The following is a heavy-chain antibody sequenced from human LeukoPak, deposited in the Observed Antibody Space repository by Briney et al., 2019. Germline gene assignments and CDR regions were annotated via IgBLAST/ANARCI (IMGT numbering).Heavy chain of an antibody. CDR3: ARGPHRITMVRGVIIPGYYYYYMDV. CDR1: GGSFSGYS. D-gene: IGHD3-10*01. J-gene: IGHJ6*03. V-gene: IGHV4-34*01. Sequence: SETLSLTCAIYGGSFSGYSWTWIRQPPGKGLEWIGEFSHSGFPVYNPSLGGRVTISIDASKNQFSLKLNSVTAADTAVYYCARGPHRITMVRGVIIPGYYYYYMDVWGKGTTVTISS. CDR2: FSHSGFP.